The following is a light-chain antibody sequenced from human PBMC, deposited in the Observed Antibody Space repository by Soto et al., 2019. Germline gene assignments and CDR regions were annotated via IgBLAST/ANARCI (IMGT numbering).Light chain of an antibody. CDR2: GAS. CDR1: KSVTSNY. Sequence: TPPSAALSGSPRARPTVSFRGRKSVTSNYSACYQKKPGQAPRLLIYGASSRATGIPDRFSGSGSGTDFTLTISRLEPEDFAVYYCQQYGSSGTFGPGTKVDIK. V-gene: IGKV3-20*01. CDR3: QQYGSSGT. J-gene: IGKJ1*01.